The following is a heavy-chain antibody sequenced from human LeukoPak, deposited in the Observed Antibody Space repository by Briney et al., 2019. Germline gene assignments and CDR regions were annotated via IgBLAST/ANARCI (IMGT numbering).Heavy chain of an antibody. D-gene: IGHD4-17*01. J-gene: IGHJ5*02. V-gene: IGHV6-1*01. CDR2: TYYRSKWYN. CDR1: GDSVSSNSAA. Sequence: SQTLSLTCAISGDSVSSNSAAWTWIRQSPSRGLEWLGRTYYRSKWYNDYAVSVKSRITINPDTSRNQFSLQLNSVTPEDTAVYYCAGDYGLNWFDPWGQGTLVTVSS. CDR3: AGDYGLNWFDP.